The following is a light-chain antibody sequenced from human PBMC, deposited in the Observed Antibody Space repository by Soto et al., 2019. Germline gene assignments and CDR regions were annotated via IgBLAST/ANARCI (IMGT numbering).Light chain of an antibody. CDR3: QQYGSSSGL. V-gene: IGKV3-20*01. CDR1: QSVSSSY. Sequence: EIVLTQSPGTLSLSPGERATLSCRASQSVSSSYLAWYQQKPGQAPRLLIYGASSRATGIPDRFSGGGSGTDFTLTISRLEPEDFAVYYCQQYGSSSGLFGGGTKVEIK. J-gene: IGKJ4*01. CDR2: GAS.